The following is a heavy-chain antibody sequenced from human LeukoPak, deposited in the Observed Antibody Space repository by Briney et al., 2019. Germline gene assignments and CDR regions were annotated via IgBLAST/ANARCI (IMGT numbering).Heavy chain of an antibody. CDR1: GFTFSSYA. V-gene: IGHV3-23*01. J-gene: IGHJ4*02. CDR3: AKDRGYSSSWYFDY. Sequence: KAGGSLRLSCAASGFTFSSYAMNWVRQAPGKGLEWVSTISGSGGNTDYADSVKGRFTISRDNSKNTLYLQMNSLRAEDTAVYYCAKDRGYSSSWYFDYWGQGILVTVSS. D-gene: IGHD6-13*01. CDR2: ISGSGGNT.